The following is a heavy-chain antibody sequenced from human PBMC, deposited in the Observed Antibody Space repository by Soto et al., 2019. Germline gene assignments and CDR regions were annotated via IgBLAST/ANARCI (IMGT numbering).Heavy chain of an antibody. CDR3: GRVYDYYYGMDV. CDR2: IYYSGST. J-gene: IGHJ6*02. V-gene: IGHV4-59*01. Sequence: SETLPLTCTVSGGSISSYYWSWIRQPPGKGLEWIGYIYYSGSTNYNPSLKSRVTISVDTSKNQFSLKLSSVTAADTAVYYCGRVYDYYYGMDVWGQGTTVTVSS. CDR1: GGSISSYY.